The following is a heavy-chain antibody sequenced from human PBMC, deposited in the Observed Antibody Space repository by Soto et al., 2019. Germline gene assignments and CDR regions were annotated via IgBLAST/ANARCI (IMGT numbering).Heavy chain of an antibody. CDR2: INPSGGST. CDR1: GYTFTSYY. CDR3: AREPRRYDILTGYSPYYYMAF. V-gene: IGHV1-46*03. Sequence: GASVKVSCKASGYTFTSYYMHWVRQAPGQGLEWMGIINPSGGSTSYAQKFQGRVTMTRDTSTSTVYMELSSLRSEDTAVYYCAREPRRYDILTGYSPYYYMAFWGRGTTVTVSS. D-gene: IGHD3-9*01. J-gene: IGHJ6*03.